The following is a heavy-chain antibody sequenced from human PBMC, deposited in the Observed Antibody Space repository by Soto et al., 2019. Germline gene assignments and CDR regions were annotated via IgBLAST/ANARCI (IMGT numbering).Heavy chain of an antibody. J-gene: IGHJ3*02. CDR1: GGSFSGYY. D-gene: IGHD3-16*01. Sequence: SETLSLTCAVYGGSFSGYYWSWIRQPPGKGLEWIGEINHSGSTNYNPSLKSRVTISVDTSKNQFSLKLSSVTAADTAVYYCAGAALMITFGDQKGAFDIWGQGTMVTVPS. CDR3: AGAALMITFGDQKGAFDI. V-gene: IGHV4-34*01. CDR2: INHSGST.